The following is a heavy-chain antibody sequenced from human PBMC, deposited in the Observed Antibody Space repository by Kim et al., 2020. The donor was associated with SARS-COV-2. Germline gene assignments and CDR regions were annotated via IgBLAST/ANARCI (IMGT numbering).Heavy chain of an antibody. V-gene: IGHV3-30*03. CDR1: GYTFYAYG. CDR3: AYSMGDGYNYFKL. J-gene: IGHJ1*01. D-gene: IGHD5-12*01. Sequence: GGSLRLSCLGSGYTFYAYGMHWVLQAPGKGLEGVAVISYDGTKKFYADSMKGRFTISIDDSKNTLYLQMNNLRVEDTAVDFCAYSMGDGYNYFKLWRQG. CDR2: ISYDGTKK.